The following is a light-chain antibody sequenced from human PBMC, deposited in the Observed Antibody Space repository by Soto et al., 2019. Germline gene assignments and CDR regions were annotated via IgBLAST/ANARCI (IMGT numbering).Light chain of an antibody. CDR1: SSDVGNYNF. CDR3: CSYITSSTYV. Sequence: QSALTQPASVSGSPGQSIAISCTGTSSDVGNYNFVSWYQQHPGKAPKLMIYDVSNRPSGISNRFSGSKSGNTASLTISGLQAEDEADYYCCSYITSSTYVFRTGTKVTVL. J-gene: IGLJ1*01. CDR2: DVS. V-gene: IGLV2-14*03.